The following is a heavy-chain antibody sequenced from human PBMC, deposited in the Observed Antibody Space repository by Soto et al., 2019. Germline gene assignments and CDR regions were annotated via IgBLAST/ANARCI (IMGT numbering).Heavy chain of an antibody. D-gene: IGHD3-10*01. CDR2: ISGSGGST. CDR1: GFTFSSYA. V-gene: IGHV3-23*01. CDR3: SKTYGSGVRTYGMDV. J-gene: IGHJ6*02. Sequence: GGSLRLSCAASGFTFSSYAMSWVRQAPGKGLEWVSAISGSGGSTYYAGSVKGRFTISRDNSKNTLYLQMNSLRAEDTAVYYCSKTYGSGVRTYGMDVWGQGTTVTDSS.